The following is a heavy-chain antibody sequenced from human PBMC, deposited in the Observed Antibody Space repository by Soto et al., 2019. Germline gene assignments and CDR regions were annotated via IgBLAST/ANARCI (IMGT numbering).Heavy chain of an antibody. V-gene: IGHV1-69*13. D-gene: IGHD3-3*01. CDR1: GGTFSSYA. Sequence: SVKVSCEASGGTFSSYAISWVLQAPGQGLEWMGGIIPILGTANYAQKFQGRVTITADESTSTAYMELSSLRSEDTAVYYCASQGAGRRDDFWSGHRSGYYGMDVWGQGTTVTVSS. CDR2: IIPILGTA. J-gene: IGHJ6*02. CDR3: ASQGAGRRDDFWSGHRSGYYGMDV.